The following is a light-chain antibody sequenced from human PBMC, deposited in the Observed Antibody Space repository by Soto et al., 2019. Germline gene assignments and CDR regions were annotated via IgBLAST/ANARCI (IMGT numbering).Light chain of an antibody. CDR3: HQYGSSP. CDR2: GAS. Sequence: IVITQSPATLSVSPGERVTLSCRASQSVSSNYLAWYQQKPGQAPRLLIYGASSRATGIPDRFSGSGSGTEFSLTISRLEPEDFAVYYCHQYGSSPFGGGTKVDIK. V-gene: IGKV3-20*01. CDR1: QSVSSNY. J-gene: IGKJ4*01.